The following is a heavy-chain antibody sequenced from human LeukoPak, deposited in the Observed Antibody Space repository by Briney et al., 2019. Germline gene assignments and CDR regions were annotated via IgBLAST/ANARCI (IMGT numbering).Heavy chain of an antibody. V-gene: IGHV3-7*01. CDR3: TKGGHLDY. CDR1: GFSLSTFW. J-gene: IGHJ4*02. Sequence: GGSLRLSCAAPGFSLSTFWMAWVRQAPGKGLGWVADMNGDGSEKHYLDSVKGRFTISRDNAKHPLYLQMNSLRVEDTATYYCTKGGHLDYWGQGTLVTVSS. D-gene: IGHD3-16*01. CDR2: MNGDGSEK.